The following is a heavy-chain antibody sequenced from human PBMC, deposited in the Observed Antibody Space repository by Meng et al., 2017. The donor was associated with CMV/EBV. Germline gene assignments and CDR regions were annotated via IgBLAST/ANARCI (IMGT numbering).Heavy chain of an antibody. CDR3: AREIVVVPAAIDNWFDP. Sequence: QAQLPESGPVPVKPPETLSLTCTVSGGSIRSYYWSWIRQPAGKGLEWIGLIYTSVRTNYNPSLKSRVTMSVDTSKNQFSLKLSSVTAADTAVYYCAREIVVVPAAIDNWFDPWGQGTLVTVSS. CDR1: GGSIRSYY. V-gene: IGHV4-4*07. CDR2: IYTSVRT. D-gene: IGHD2-2*02. J-gene: IGHJ5*02.